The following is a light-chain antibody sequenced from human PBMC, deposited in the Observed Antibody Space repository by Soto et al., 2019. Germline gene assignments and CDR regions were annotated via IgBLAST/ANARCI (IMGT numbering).Light chain of an antibody. CDR1: SSDVGSYNY. CDR2: DVT. J-gene: IGLJ3*02. V-gene: IGLV2-14*03. CDR3: CSYTTSGPWV. Sequence: QSALTQPASVSGSPGQSITISCTGTSSDVGSYNYVSWYQQQSGKAPKVMIYDVTNRPSGVSSRFSGSKSGNTASLTISGLQAEDEADYYCCSYTTSGPWVFGGGTKLTVL.